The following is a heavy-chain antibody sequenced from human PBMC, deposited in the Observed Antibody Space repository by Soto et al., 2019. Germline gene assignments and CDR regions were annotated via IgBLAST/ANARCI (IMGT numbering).Heavy chain of an antibody. Sequence: QITLKESGPTLVKPTQTLTLTCTFSGFSLSTRGVGVGWIRQPPGKALEWLALLYWDDDGGYSPSRKSRLTITEDTSKTPVFLTVTNMDPVDTATYYCAHRPRGYSYYFDYWGQGTLVTVSS. CDR1: GFSLSTRGVG. V-gene: IGHV2-5*02. CDR2: LYWDDDG. D-gene: IGHD5-18*01. J-gene: IGHJ4*02. CDR3: AHRPRGYSYYFDY.